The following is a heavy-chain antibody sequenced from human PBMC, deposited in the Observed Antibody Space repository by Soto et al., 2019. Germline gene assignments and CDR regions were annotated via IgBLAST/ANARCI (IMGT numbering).Heavy chain of an antibody. D-gene: IGHD2-2*01. CDR2: INPLSGIS. J-gene: IGHJ4*02. CDR3: ATPACAATWCSPSHNLDH. CDR1: GGTFVRHV. V-gene: IGHV1-69*09. Sequence: QVPLVQSGAEVKKPESSVKVSCKTSGGTFVRHVISWVRQAPGQGPVWMGKINPLSGISNYAQKFQDRVTFTADTDSSTAYMELSSLRSDDTAVYYCATPACAATWCSPSHNLDHWGQGTLVTVSS.